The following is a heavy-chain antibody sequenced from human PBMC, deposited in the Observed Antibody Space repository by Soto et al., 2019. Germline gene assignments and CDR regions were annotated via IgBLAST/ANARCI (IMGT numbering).Heavy chain of an antibody. Sequence: EVQLVESGGGVVRPGGSLRLSCADSGFTFDDYGMSWVRQAPGKGLEWVSGINWNGGSTGYADSVKGRFTISRENAKNSLYLQNKSLRAEDTALYHGARVTNSGYDHYFDYWGQGTLVTVSS. D-gene: IGHD5-12*01. CDR1: GFTFDDYG. V-gene: IGHV3-20*01. CDR2: INWNGGST. CDR3: ARVTNSGYDHYFDY. J-gene: IGHJ4*02.